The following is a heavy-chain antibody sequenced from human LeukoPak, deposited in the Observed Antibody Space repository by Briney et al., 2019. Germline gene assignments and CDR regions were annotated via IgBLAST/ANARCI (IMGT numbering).Heavy chain of an antibody. CDR2: IIPMYGTT. CDR3: ARDRDDSSGYYYGRVLEY. D-gene: IGHD3-22*01. CDR1: GGTFSRYA. J-gene: IGHJ4*02. Sequence: SVRVSCKASGGTFSRYAISWVRQAPGQGLEWMGGIIPMYGTTNYAQKFQGRVTITADESTSTAYMELSSLRSEDTALYYCARDRDDSSGYYYGRVLEYWGQGTLVTVSS. V-gene: IGHV1-69*13.